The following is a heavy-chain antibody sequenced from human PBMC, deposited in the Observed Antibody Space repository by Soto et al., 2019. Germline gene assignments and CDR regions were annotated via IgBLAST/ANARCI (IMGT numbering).Heavy chain of an antibody. V-gene: IGHV4-39*01. Sequence: PSETLSLTCTVSGGSISSSSYYWGWIRQSPGKGLEWIGSIYYRGSTYYNPSLQSRVTISVDTSKNQFSLKLSSVTAADTAVYFCLRRYSSGWYPGNYWGQGTLVTVSS. D-gene: IGHD6-13*01. CDR2: IYYRGST. CDR3: LRRYSSGWYPGNY. J-gene: IGHJ4*02. CDR1: GGSISSSSYY.